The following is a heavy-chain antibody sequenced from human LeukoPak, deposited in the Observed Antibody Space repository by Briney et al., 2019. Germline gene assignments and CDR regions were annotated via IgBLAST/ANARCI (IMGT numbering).Heavy chain of an antibody. CDR3: ARVLGNYYDSSGYLDY. CDR2: LSSSGGDT. D-gene: IGHD3-22*01. J-gene: IGHJ4*02. V-gene: IGHV3-23*01. CDR1: GFTFSNYA. Sequence: GGSLRLSCAASGFTFSNYAMSWVRQAPAKGLEWVSALSSSGGDTFYADSVKGRFTISRDTSKNTLYLQMYSLRAEDTAVYYCARVLGNYYDSSGYLDYWGQGTLVTVSS.